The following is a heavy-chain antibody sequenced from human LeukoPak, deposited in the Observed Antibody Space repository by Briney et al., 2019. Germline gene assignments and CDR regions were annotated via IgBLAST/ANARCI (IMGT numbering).Heavy chain of an antibody. J-gene: IGHJ4*02. CDR1: GFTFGDYA. V-gene: IGHV3-49*04. D-gene: IGHD3-3*01. Sequence: PGGSLRLSCTASGFTFGDYAMSWVRQAPGKGGEWVGFIRSKAYGGTTEYAASLKGRFTISRDDSKGIAYLQMNSLKTEDTAVYYCTRLGITIFGVVIIPGDYFDYWGQGTLVTVSS. CDR3: TRLGITIFGVVIIPGDYFDY. CDR2: IRSKAYGGTT.